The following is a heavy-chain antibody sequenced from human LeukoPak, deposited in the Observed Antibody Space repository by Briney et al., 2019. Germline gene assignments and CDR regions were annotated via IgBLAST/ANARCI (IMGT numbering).Heavy chain of an antibody. CDR1: GFTFSSYE. Sequence: GGSLRLSCAASGFTFSSYEMNWVRQAPGKGLEWVSYISSSGSTIYYADSVKGRFTISGDNAKNSLYLQMNSLRAEDTAVYYCARRAVGATGSFDYWGQGTLVTVSS. J-gene: IGHJ4*02. CDR2: ISSSGSTI. D-gene: IGHD1-26*01. V-gene: IGHV3-48*03. CDR3: ARRAVGATGSFDY.